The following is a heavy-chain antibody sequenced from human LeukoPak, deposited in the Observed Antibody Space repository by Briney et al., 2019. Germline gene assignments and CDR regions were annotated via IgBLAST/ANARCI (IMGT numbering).Heavy chain of an antibody. J-gene: IGHJ4*02. CDR3: ARDFSY. D-gene: IGHD3-3*01. V-gene: IGHV4-61*02. Sequence: PSQTLSLTCTVSGGSINTNEYYWSWIRQPAGKGLEWVGRVFPSGSTDYSPSPRGRVTISLDTSKNQFSLRLSSVTAADTAIYYCARDFSYWGQGTLVTVSS. CDR1: GGSINTNEYY. CDR2: VFPSGST.